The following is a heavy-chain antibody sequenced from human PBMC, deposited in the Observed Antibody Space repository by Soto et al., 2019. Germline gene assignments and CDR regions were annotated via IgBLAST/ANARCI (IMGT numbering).Heavy chain of an antibody. Sequence: QITLKESGPTLVKPTQTLTLTCSFSGFSLSTSGVGVGWIRQPPGKALEVLALIYWDDDKRYSPSLKSSLTITKDTSKSQVVLTMANMDPVDTATYYGSHGIAVTPLGGWFDPWGQGTLVTVSS. J-gene: IGHJ5*02. CDR3: SHGIAVTPLGGWFDP. CDR2: IYWDDDK. V-gene: IGHV2-5*02. CDR1: GFSLSTSGVG. D-gene: IGHD6-19*01.